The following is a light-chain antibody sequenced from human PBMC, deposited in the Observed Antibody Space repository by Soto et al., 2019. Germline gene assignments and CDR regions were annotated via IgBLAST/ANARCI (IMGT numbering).Light chain of an antibody. J-gene: IGKJ1*01. CDR1: QSVSAN. CDR3: QQYNNWPQT. Sequence: EIVMTQSPATLSVSPGERATLSCRASQSVSANLAWYQQKPGQAPRLLIYGASTRATGIPARFSGSGSGTEFTLTINRLQSEDFAVYCCQQYNNWPQTFGQGTKVEIK. V-gene: IGKV3-15*01. CDR2: GAS.